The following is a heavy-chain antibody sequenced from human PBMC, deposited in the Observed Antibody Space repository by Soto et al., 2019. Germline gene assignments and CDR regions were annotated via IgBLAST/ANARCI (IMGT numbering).Heavy chain of an antibody. V-gene: IGHV3-21*01. Sequence: EVQLVESEGGLVKPGGSLRLSCAASGFTFSSYSMNWVRQAPGKGLEWVSSISSSSSYIYYADSVKGRFTISRDNAKNSLYLQMNSLRAEDTAVYYCSVLRFLELLPFDYWGQGTLVTVSS. D-gene: IGHD3-3*01. CDR3: SVLRFLELLPFDY. J-gene: IGHJ4*02. CDR1: GFTFSSYS. CDR2: ISSSSSYI.